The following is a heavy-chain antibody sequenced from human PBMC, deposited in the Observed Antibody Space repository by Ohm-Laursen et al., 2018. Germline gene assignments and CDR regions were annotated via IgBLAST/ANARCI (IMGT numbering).Heavy chain of an antibody. CDR1: GFTFSSYV. CDR2: ISGSGDNT. D-gene: IGHD2-8*01. J-gene: IGHJ4*02. Sequence: GSLRLSCSASGFTFSSYVMSWVRQAPGKGLEWVSEISGSGDNTYYADSVRSRFTISRDNSKNTVYLQMNSLRAEDTAVYYCAKEVRPGVPNDPFDYWGQGTLVTVSS. V-gene: IGHV3-23*01. CDR3: AKEVRPGVPNDPFDY.